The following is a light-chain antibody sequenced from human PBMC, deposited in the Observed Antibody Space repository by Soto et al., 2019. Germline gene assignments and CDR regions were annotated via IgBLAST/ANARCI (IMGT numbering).Light chain of an antibody. CDR2: EVS. CDR3: TSYTSSSTLDV. CDR1: SSDVGGYNY. V-gene: IGLV2-14*01. Sequence: QSALTQPASVSASPGQSITISCTGTSSDVGGYNYVSWYQQHPGKAPKLMIYEVSNRPSGVSNRFSGSKSGHTASLTISGLQSEDEADYFCTSYTSSSTLDVFGTGTKVTVL. J-gene: IGLJ1*01.